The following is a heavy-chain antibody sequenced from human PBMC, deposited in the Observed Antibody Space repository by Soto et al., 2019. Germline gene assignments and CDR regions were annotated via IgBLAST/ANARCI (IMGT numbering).Heavy chain of an antibody. CDR2: ISSSSSYI. CDR3: ARETIKDFWSGYYNNWFDP. Sequence: PGGSLRLSCAASGFTFSSYSMNWVRQAPGKGLEWVSSISSSSSYIYYADSVKGRFTISRDNAKNSLYLQMNSLRAEDTAVYYCARETIKDFWSGYYNNWFDPWGQGTLVTVSS. V-gene: IGHV3-21*01. CDR1: GFTFSSYS. J-gene: IGHJ5*02. D-gene: IGHD3-3*01.